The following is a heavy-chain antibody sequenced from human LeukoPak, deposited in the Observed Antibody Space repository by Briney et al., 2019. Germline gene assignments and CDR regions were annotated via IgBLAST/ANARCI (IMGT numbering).Heavy chain of an antibody. CDR2: IYYSGST. J-gene: IGHJ4*02. CDR1: GGSISSSSYY. Sequence: SETLSLTCTVSGGSISSSSYYWGWIRQPPGKGLEWIGSIYYSGSTYYNPSLKSRVTISVDTSKNQFSLKLSSVTAADTAVYYCARSRPDRRGYSYGLDYWGQGTLVTVSS. D-gene: IGHD5-18*01. CDR3: ARSRPDRRGYSYGLDY. V-gene: IGHV4-39*07.